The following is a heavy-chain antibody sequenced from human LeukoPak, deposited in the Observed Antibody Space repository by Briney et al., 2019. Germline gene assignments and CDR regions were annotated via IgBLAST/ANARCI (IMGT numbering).Heavy chain of an antibody. Sequence: ASVKVSCKASGYTFTSSALNWVRQAPGQGLEWMGVINPSGGGTTYAQRFQGRVTMTRDTSTSTVHMELSSLRSEDTAVYYCARGQNKGLGHWGQGTLVTVSS. J-gene: IGHJ4*02. CDR1: GYTFTSSA. D-gene: IGHD2/OR15-2a*01. V-gene: IGHV1-46*01. CDR2: INPSGGGT. CDR3: ARGQNKGLGH.